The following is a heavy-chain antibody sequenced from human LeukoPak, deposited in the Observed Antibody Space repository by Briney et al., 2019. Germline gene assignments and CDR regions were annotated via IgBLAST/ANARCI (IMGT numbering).Heavy chain of an antibody. D-gene: IGHD3-9*01. CDR3: ARGHYDVLSSSYKWTPDY. V-gene: IGHV3-21*06. J-gene: IGHJ4*02. CDR1: GFTFSTYN. CDR2: ITSGGGYT. Sequence: GGSLRLSCAASGFTFSTYNMNWVRQAPGKGLEWVSSITSGGGYTYYADSVKGRFTTSRDNAKNSLSLRLDSLRAEDTAVYYCARGHYDVLSSSYKWTPDYWGQGTLVTVSS.